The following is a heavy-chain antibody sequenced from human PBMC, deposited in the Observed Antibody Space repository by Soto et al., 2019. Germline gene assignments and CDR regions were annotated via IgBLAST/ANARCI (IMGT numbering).Heavy chain of an antibody. CDR3: ASLGYCSGGSCYCFDY. CDR2: IYYSGST. V-gene: IGHV4-39*01. D-gene: IGHD2-15*01. Sequence: SETLSLTCTVSGGSMSSYYWGWIRQPPGKGLEWIGSIYYSGSTYYNPSLKSRVTISVDTSKNQFSLKLSSVTAADTAVYYCASLGYCSGGSCYCFDYWGQGTLVTVSS. CDR1: GGSMSSYY. J-gene: IGHJ4*02.